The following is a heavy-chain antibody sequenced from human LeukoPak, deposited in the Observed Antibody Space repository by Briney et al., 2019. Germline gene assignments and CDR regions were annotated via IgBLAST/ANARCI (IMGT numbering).Heavy chain of an antibody. CDR2: IYYSGST. Sequence: SETLSLTCTVSSGSITSGGYYWNWIRQHPGKGLEWIGYIYYSGSTFYNPSLKSRVTMSVDTSKNQFSLKLSSVTAADTAVYYCARAPKGMTTVRYYYYYYMDVWGKGTTVTVSS. CDR1: SGSITSGGYY. J-gene: IGHJ6*03. D-gene: IGHD4-11*01. V-gene: IGHV4-31*03. CDR3: ARAPKGMTTVRYYYYYYMDV.